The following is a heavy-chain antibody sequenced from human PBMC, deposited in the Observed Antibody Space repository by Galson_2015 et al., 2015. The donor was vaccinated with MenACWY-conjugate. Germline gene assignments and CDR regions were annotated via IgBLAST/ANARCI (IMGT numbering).Heavy chain of an antibody. CDR3: VKAWYCRDWYSVYNFLFQH. V-gene: IGHV3-64D*09. CDR2: VRPAGSNT. Sequence: ALRISCTACGFICSSYTVRWVQHAPGEGRECISAVRPAGSNTFYADSARGRFSISRDKSKTTVYLHMTSLRPEETAVYYCVKAWYCRDWYSVYNFLFQHWGQGTQVIVSS. CDR1: GFICSSYT. D-gene: IGHD2-21*02. J-gene: IGHJ1*01.